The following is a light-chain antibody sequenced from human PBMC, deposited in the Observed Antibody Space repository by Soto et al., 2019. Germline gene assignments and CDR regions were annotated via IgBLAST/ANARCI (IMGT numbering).Light chain of an antibody. CDR2: DAS. J-gene: IGKJ4*02. CDR3: RQLNNYPLT. Sequence: DIQMTQSPSFLSVSAGDRVTISCRASQTVSNFLHWYQQKPGKAPNLLIYDASTLHSGVPSRFSGSGSDTEFTLTIISLQPEDFSTEYCRQLNNYPLTFGRGTKVDI. V-gene: IGKV1-9*01. CDR1: QTVSNF.